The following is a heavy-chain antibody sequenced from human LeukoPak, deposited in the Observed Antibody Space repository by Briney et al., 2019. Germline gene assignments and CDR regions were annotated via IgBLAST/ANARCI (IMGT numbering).Heavy chain of an antibody. D-gene: IGHD6-13*01. CDR1: GFTFSSYE. J-gene: IGHJ4*02. Sequence: TGGSLRLSCAASGFTFSSYEMNWVRQAPGKGLEWVSYISSSGSTIYYADSVKGRFTISRDNAKNSLYLQMNSLRAEDTAVYYCAAAAATGDYFDYWGQGTLVTVSS. CDR3: AAAAATGDYFDY. V-gene: IGHV3-48*03. CDR2: ISSSGSTI.